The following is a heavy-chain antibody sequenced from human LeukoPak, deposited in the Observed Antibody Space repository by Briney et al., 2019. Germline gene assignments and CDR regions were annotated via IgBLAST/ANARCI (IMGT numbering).Heavy chain of an antibody. J-gene: IGHJ4*02. CDR3: ATHLAYCGGGSCSFFDY. CDR2: ISGSGGST. V-gene: IGHV3-23*01. D-gene: IGHD2-15*01. Sequence: GGSLRLSCAASGFTFSSYAMSWVRQAPGKGLEWVSAISGSGGSTYYADSVKGWFTISRDNSKSTLYLQMNSLRGDDTAVYYCATHLAYCGGGSCSFFDYWGQGALVTVS. CDR1: GFTFSSYA.